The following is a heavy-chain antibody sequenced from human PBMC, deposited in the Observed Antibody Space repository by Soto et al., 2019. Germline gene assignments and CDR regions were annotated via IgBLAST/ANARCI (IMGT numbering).Heavy chain of an antibody. J-gene: IGHJ5*02. D-gene: IGHD3-22*01. V-gene: IGHV4-39*02. CDR2: ISYSGTT. CDR1: GDSITSSNYY. Sequence: HLQLQEPGPGLVKPSETLSLTCTVYGDSITSSNYYCGRIRHPPGKGLEWIANISYSGTTYCNPSLKSLVAISVATCKNHFSLKLSSVTDADTAIYYCARSNSGYYKWFGPCGQGTLVTVSS. CDR3: ARSNSGYYKWFGP.